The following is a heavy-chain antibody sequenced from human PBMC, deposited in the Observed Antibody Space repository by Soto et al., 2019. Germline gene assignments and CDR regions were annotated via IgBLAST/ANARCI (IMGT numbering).Heavy chain of an antibody. Sequence: GGSLRLSCAASGFTLSIYAMSWVRQAPGKGLEWVSAISGSGGSTYYADSVKVRFTISRDNSNNTLYLQMNSLRAEDTAVYYCAKDGSWPSSHGGYKDWGQGTLVTVSS. J-gene: IGHJ4*02. D-gene: IGHD5-18*01. CDR1: GFTLSIYA. CDR3: AKDGSWPSSHGGYKD. V-gene: IGHV3-23*01. CDR2: ISGSGGST.